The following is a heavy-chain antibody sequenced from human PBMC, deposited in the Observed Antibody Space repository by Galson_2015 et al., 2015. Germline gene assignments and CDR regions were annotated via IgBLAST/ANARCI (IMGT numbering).Heavy chain of an antibody. J-gene: IGHJ5*02. V-gene: IGHV3-7*01. CDR3: ARDGLIQLWFLGWFDP. CDR1: GFTFSSSW. Sequence: SLRLSCAASGFTFSSSWMSWVRQAPGKGLQWVASIREDGTEKYYVDSVKGRFTISRDNAKNSLYLQMNSLRAEDTAVYYCARDGLIQLWFLGWFDPWGQGTLVTVSS. D-gene: IGHD5-18*01. CDR2: IREDGTEK.